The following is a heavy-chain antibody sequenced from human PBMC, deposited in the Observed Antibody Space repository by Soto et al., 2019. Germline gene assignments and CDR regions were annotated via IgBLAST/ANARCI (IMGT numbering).Heavy chain of an antibody. D-gene: IGHD6-19*01. V-gene: IGHV3-13*01. J-gene: IGHJ6*02. CDR1: GFTFSSYD. Sequence: GGSLRLSCAASGFTFSSYDMHWVRQATGKGLEWVSAIGTAGDTYYPGSVKGRFTISRENAKNSLYLQMNSLRAEDTAVYYCAGAFYSSGWHDYYYYGMDVWGQGTTVTVSS. CDR3: AGAFYSSGWHDYYYYGMDV. CDR2: IGTAGDT.